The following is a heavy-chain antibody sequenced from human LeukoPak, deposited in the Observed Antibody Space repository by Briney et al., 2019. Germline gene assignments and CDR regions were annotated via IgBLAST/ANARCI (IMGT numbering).Heavy chain of an antibody. CDR2: IHHSGST. CDR3: ARGYYDSSGYYQSPIFDY. J-gene: IGHJ4*02. Sequence: SETLSLTCAVSGGSISSRNWWSWVRQPPGKGLEWIGEIHHSGSTNYNPSLKSRVTISVDKSKNQFSLKLNSVTAADTAVYYCARGYYDSSGYYQSPIFDYWGQGTLVTVSS. D-gene: IGHD3-22*01. V-gene: IGHV4-4*02. CDR1: GGSISSRNW.